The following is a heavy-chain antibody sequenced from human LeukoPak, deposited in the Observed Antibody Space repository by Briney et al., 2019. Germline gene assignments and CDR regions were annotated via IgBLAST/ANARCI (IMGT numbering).Heavy chain of an antibody. CDR2: IYHSGST. CDR1: GYSISSGYY. Sequence: SETLSLTCAVSGYSISSGYYWGWIRQPPGKGLEWIGSIYHSGSTYYNPSLKSRVTISVDTSKNQFSLKLSSVTAADTAAYYCARRYYDFWSGYYPAAFDIWGQGTMVTVSS. J-gene: IGHJ3*02. CDR3: ARRYYDFWSGYYPAAFDI. D-gene: IGHD3-3*01. V-gene: IGHV4-38-2*01.